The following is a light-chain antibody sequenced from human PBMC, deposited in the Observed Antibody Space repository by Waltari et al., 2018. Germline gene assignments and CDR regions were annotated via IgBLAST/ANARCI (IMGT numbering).Light chain of an antibody. CDR1: NLESKY. J-gene: IGLJ1*01. CDR3: QAWDTNNYV. CDR2: QDS. Sequence: SYELTQPPSVSVSPGQTARLTCAGDNLESKYTYWYQQKPGQSPVLVIYQDSKRPSGIPERFSGSNSRNTATLTISGTQAMDEADYYCQAWDTNNYVFGTGTEVTVL. V-gene: IGLV3-1*01.